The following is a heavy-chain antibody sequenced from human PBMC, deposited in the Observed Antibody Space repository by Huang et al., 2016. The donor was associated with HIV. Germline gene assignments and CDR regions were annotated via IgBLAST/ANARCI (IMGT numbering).Heavy chain of an antibody. Sequence: QVQLKQWGAGLLKPSETLSLTCAVYGGAFRGSSWTWIRQFPEKGLEWIGDINHNGKIMYNPSLSARVTISTDTSKNHFSLHLTAVTAADTALYYCARGCNYYASDNLGVYYFDSWGLGTLVTVSP. J-gene: IGHJ4*02. CDR3: ARGCNYYASDNLGVYYFDS. D-gene: IGHD3-10*01. CDR1: GGAFRGSS. CDR2: INHNGKI. V-gene: IGHV4-34*02.